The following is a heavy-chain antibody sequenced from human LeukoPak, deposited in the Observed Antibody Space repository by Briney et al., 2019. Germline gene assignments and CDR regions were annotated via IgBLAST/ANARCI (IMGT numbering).Heavy chain of an antibody. V-gene: IGHV3-23*01. CDR2: ISASGVST. D-gene: IGHD3-10*01. CDR1: GFTFSTYA. J-gene: IGHJ4*02. Sequence: GGSLRLFCAASGFTFSTYAMTWVRQAPGKGLEWVSGISASGVSTHYADSVKGRFTISRDNSKNTLYLQMNSLRAEDMAVYYCAKEYGPGSYYYDYWGQGTLVTVSS. CDR3: AKEYGPGSYYYDY.